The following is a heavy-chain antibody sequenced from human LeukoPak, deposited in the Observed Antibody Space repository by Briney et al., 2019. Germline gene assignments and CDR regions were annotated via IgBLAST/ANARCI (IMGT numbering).Heavy chain of an antibody. Sequence: ASVKVSCKASGYTFTSYDINWVRQATGHGLEWMGWMNPNSGNTGYAQKFQGRVTMTIKTSISTAYMELTSLRSEDTAVYYCARATVADFDYWGQGTLVTVSS. CDR1: GYTFTSYD. J-gene: IGHJ4*02. D-gene: IGHD4-11*01. V-gene: IGHV1-8*01. CDR2: MNPNSGNT. CDR3: ARATVADFDY.